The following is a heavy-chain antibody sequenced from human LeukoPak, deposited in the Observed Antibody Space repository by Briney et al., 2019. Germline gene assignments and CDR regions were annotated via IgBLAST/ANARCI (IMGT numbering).Heavy chain of an antibody. CDR1: GYTFTGYY. Sequence: GASVKVSCKASGYTFTGYYMHWVRQAPGQGLEWMGWINPNSGGTNYAQKFQGRVTMTRDTSISTAYMELSSLRSEDTAVYYCATWYSSSWYVEGPYYFDYWGQGTLVTVSS. V-gene: IGHV1-2*02. J-gene: IGHJ4*02. CDR3: ATWYSSSWYVEGPYYFDY. CDR2: INPNSGGT. D-gene: IGHD6-13*01.